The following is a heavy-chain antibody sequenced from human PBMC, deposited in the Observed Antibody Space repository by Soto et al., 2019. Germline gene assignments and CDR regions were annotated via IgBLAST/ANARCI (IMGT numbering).Heavy chain of an antibody. CDR1: GFSFSNYA. V-gene: IGHV3-30*18. J-gene: IGHJ3*02. CDR2: ILYDESNQ. CDR3: AKRRVSASGTLGALDI. D-gene: IGHD6-13*01. Sequence: QVQLVESGGGVVQPGRSLRLSCAASGFSFSNYAMHWVRQAPGKGLEWVAVILYDESNQYYADSVKGRFTSSRDNSKNTLYLQMNSLRPEDTAVYYCAKRRVSASGTLGALDIWGQGTMVTVSS.